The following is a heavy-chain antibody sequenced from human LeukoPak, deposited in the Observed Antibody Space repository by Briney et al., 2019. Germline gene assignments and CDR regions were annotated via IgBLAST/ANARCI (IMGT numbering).Heavy chain of an antibody. CDR1: GFTFDDYA. D-gene: IGHD5-12*01. CDR3: ATVDIVATGY. J-gene: IGHJ4*02. CDR2: ISWNSGSI. V-gene: IGHV3-9*01. Sequence: GRSLRLSRAASGFTFDDYAMHWVRQAPGKGLEWVSGISWNSGSIGYADSVKGRFTISRDNAKNSLYLQMNSLRAEDTALYYCATVDIVATGYWGQGTLVTVSS.